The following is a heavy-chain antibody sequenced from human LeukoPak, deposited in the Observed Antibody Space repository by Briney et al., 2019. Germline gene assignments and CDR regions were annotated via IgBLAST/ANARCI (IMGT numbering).Heavy chain of an antibody. CDR1: GGSISSGGYY. CDR3: ARAVGDSSSWYYFDY. V-gene: IGHV4-31*03. D-gene: IGHD6-13*01. J-gene: IGHJ4*02. Sequence: SQTLSLTCTVSGGSISSGGYYWSWIRQHPGKGLEWIGYIYYSGSTYYNPSLKSRVTISVDTSKNQFSLKLSSVTAADTAVYYCARAVGDSSSWYYFDYWGQGTLVTVSS. CDR2: IYYSGST.